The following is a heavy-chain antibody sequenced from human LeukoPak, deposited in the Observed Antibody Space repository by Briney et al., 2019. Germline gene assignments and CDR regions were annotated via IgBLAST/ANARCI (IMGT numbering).Heavy chain of an antibody. J-gene: IGHJ5*02. CDR3: ARDLGAVVALKFAEFRGTKVGRFDP. D-gene: IGHD3-10*01. Sequence: GGSLRLSCAASGFTFSGYWMSWVRQAPGKGPEWVANIDQDGREKYYVDSVKGRFTISRDNAKHSLHLQMNSLRAEDTAVYYCARDLGAVVALKFAEFRGTKVGRFDPWGQGTLVTVSS. CDR2: IDQDGREK. V-gene: IGHV3-7*01. CDR1: GFTFSGYW.